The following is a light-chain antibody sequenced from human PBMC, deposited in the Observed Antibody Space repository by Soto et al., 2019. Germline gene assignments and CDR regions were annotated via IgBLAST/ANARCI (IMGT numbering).Light chain of an antibody. J-gene: IGKJ3*01. Sequence: EIVLTQSPGTLSLSPGESATLSCRASQSVSSRSLAWYQQKPGQAPRLLIYGASSRATGIPDRFSGSGSGTDFTLAISRLEPEAFAVYYCQQYDNSPFTFGPGTKVDI. CDR2: GAS. CDR1: QSVSSRS. CDR3: QQYDNSPFT. V-gene: IGKV3-20*01.